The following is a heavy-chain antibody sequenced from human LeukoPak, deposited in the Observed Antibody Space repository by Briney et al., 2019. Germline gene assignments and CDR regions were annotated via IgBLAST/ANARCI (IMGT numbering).Heavy chain of an antibody. D-gene: IGHD5-18*01. CDR2: ISDDGSNK. CDR1: GFTFSSYA. CDR3: ARGGWMDTAMAYFDY. J-gene: IGHJ4*02. V-gene: IGHV3-30-3*01. Sequence: GSLRLSCAASGFTFSSYAMHWVRQAPGKGLEWVAVISDDGSNKYYADSVKGRFTISRDNSKNTLYLQMNSLRTEDTAVYYCARGGWMDTAMAYFDYWGQGTLVTVSS.